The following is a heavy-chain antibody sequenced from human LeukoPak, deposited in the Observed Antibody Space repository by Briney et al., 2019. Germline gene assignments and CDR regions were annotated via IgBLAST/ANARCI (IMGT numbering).Heavy chain of an antibody. CDR1: GFTFSSYA. CDR3: AITNLPVATLGGSAFDI. Sequence: PGGSLRLSCAASGFTFSSYAMHWVRQAPGKGLEYVSAISSNGGSTYYANSVKGRFTISRDNSKNTLYLQMGSLRAEDMAVYYCAITNLPVATLGGSAFDIWGQGTMVTVSS. V-gene: IGHV3-64*01. J-gene: IGHJ3*02. CDR2: ISSNGGST. D-gene: IGHD4-23*01.